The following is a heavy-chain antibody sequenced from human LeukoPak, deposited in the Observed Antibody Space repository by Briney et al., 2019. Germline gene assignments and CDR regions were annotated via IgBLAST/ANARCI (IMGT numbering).Heavy chain of an antibody. V-gene: IGHV4-59*08. Sequence: SETLSLTCSVSGDSIRSHYWGWIRQPPGKGLEWIGYIDYSGSTNYNPSLKKRVTMSMDTSKNQLSLKLASVAAADTAVYYCARQVHSSPFDYWGQGTLVTVSS. CDR2: IDYSGST. CDR1: GDSIRSHY. CDR3: ARQVHSSPFDY. J-gene: IGHJ4*02. D-gene: IGHD4-11*01.